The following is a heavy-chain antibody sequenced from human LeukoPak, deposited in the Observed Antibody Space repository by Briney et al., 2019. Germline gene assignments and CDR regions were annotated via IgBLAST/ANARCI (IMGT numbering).Heavy chain of an antibody. Sequence: SETLSLTCGVAAGSIDITNDWSWVRQAPGKGLEWIGGISHSGARNGNPSLRSRVTMLLDRAINQFSLSLTSVTAADSAVYYCTRENRPFCPFAYWGQGVLVTVSS. CDR2: ISHSGAR. D-gene: IGHD2/OR15-2a*01. J-gene: IGHJ4*02. CDR1: AGSIDITND. V-gene: IGHV4-4*02. CDR3: TRENRPFCPFAY.